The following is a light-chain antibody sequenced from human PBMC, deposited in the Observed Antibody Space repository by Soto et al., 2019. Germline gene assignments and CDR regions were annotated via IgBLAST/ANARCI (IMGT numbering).Light chain of an antibody. Sequence: EIVLTQSPATLSLSPGERATLSCRASQSVGSYLAWYQHKPGRAPRLLINDASNRATGIPARFSGSGSGTNFTLTISILEPEDFAVYYCQQRSKSITFGQGTRLEIK. V-gene: IGKV3-11*01. CDR1: QSVGSY. CDR2: DAS. CDR3: QQRSKSIT. J-gene: IGKJ5*01.